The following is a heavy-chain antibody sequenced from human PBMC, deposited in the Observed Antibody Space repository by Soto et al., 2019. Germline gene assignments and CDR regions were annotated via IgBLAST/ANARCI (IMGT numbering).Heavy chain of an antibody. V-gene: IGHV4-59*01. D-gene: IGHD1-26*01. Sequence: SETLSLTCTVSGDPLSLYYWSWLRLSPGKGLEWIGYIYSTGSSNQNPSLRDRVAVSADASKNQFYLTLSSMTAADTAVYYCARGERKVNWRPYFDTWGQGIQVTVSS. CDR1: GDPLSLYY. CDR3: ARGERKVNWRPYFDT. J-gene: IGHJ5*02. CDR2: IYSTGSS.